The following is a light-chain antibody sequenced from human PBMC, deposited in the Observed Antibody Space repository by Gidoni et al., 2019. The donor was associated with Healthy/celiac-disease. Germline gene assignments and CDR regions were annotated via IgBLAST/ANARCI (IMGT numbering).Light chain of an antibody. Sequence: LQMTQSPSTLSASVGDRVTITYRASQSISSWLAWYQQKPGKAPKLLIYDASSLESGVPSRFSGGGSGTEFTLTISSLQPDDFATYYCQQYPKTFGQGTKVEIK. V-gene: IGKV1-5*01. CDR2: DAS. J-gene: IGKJ1*01. CDR3: QQYPKT. CDR1: QSISSW.